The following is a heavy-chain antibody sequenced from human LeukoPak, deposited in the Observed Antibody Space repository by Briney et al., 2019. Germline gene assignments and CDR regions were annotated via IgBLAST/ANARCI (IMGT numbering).Heavy chain of an antibody. D-gene: IGHD3-10*01. CDR2: TYCRSQCIS. Sequence: SQTLSLTCAISGDSLSAYRAVWAWFRQSPSGGLEWLGRTYCRSQCISDYAESVKGRINISPDTSTNQFSLQLNSVTPEDTAVYYCARGSYGLGGYYDYYFDFWGQGTLVTVSS. J-gene: IGHJ4*02. V-gene: IGHV6-1*01. CDR1: GDSLSAYRAV. CDR3: ARGSYGLGGYYDYYFDF.